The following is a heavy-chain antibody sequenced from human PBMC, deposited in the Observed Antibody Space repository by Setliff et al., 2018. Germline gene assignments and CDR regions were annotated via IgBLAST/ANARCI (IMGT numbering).Heavy chain of an antibody. CDR2: VYSNVGT. V-gene: IGHV4-4*07. CDR3: ARENGYCSGGACYFMFDY. J-gene: IGHJ4*02. Sequence: SETLSLTCTASGGSINNYYWSWIRQPAGKGLEWIGRVYSNVGTNFNPSLKSRVTMSVDASKNQFSLELSSVTAADTAMYYCARENGYCSGGACYFMFDYWGQGTLVTVSS. D-gene: IGHD2-15*01. CDR1: GGSINNYY.